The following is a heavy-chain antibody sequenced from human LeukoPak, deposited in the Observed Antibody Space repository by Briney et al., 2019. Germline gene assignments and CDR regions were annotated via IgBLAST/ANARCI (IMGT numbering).Heavy chain of an antibody. V-gene: IGHV4-39*07. D-gene: IGHD2-2*01. CDR2: IYYSGST. Sequence: PSETLSLTCTVSGGSISSSNYYWGWIRQPPGKGLEWIGSIYYSGSTNYNPSLKSRDTMSVDTSKNQFSLKLTSVTAADTAVYYYARGDSTNLYNWFDPWGQGTLVTVSS. CDR1: GGSISSSNYY. J-gene: IGHJ5*02. CDR3: ARGDSTNLYNWFDP.